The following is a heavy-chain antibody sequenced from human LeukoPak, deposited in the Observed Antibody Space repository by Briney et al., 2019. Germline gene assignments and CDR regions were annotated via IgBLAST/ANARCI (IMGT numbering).Heavy chain of an antibody. Sequence: PSETLSLTCAVYGGSFSGYYWSWIRQPPGKRLEWIGCISDSGNTNYNPSLKSRVTISVDTSKSQFSLKLSSVTAADTAVYYCARGRLLEWFDSWGQGTLVSVSS. CDR2: ISDSGNT. V-gene: IGHV4-59*01. D-gene: IGHD3-3*01. J-gene: IGHJ5*02. CDR3: ARGRLLEWFDS. CDR1: GGSFSGYY.